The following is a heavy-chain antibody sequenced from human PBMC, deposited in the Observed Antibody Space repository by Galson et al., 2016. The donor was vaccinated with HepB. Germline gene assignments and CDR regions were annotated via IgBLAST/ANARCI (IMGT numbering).Heavy chain of an antibody. CDR1: GFSFNSYA. CDR3: AKRPYSYGRHYGMDV. Sequence: SLRPSCAASGFSFNSYAMSWVRQAPGKGLEWVSGITSGGTTYYADSVKGRFTISRDNSKNILYLQMKSLRDEDTAVYYCAKRPYSYGRHYGMDVWGQGTTVTVSS. J-gene: IGHJ6*02. CDR2: ITSGGTT. V-gene: IGHV3-23*01. D-gene: IGHD5-18*01.